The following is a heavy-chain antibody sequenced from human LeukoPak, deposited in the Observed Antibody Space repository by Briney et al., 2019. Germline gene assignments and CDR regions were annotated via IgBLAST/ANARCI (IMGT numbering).Heavy chain of an antibody. J-gene: IGHJ6*02. CDR3: ARENSEVRGVEDYYYYYGMDV. D-gene: IGHD3-10*01. CDR2: IWYDGSNK. CDR1: GFTFSSYG. Sequence: GGSLRLSCAASGFTFSSYGMHWARQAPGKGLEWVAVIWYDGSNKYYADSVKGRFTISRDNSKNTLYLQMNSLRAEDTAVYYCARENSEVRGVEDYYYYYGMDVWGQGTTVTVSS. V-gene: IGHV3-33*01.